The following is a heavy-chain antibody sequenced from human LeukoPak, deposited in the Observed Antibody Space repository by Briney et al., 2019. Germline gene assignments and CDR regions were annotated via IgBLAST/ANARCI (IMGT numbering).Heavy chain of an antibody. Sequence: GRSLRLSCAASGFTFGSYGMHWVRQAPGKGLEWVAVISFDGNNKYYADSVKGRFTISRDNSKNRLYLQMNSLRAEDTAVYYCAKDHYDTGGTYSFDPWGQGTLVTVSS. CDR2: ISFDGNNK. V-gene: IGHV3-30*18. D-gene: IGHD2-8*02. J-gene: IGHJ5*02. CDR1: GFTFGSYG. CDR3: AKDHYDTGGTYSFDP.